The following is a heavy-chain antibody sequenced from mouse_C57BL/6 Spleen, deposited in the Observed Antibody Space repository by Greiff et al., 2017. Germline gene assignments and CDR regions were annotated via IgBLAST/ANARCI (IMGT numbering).Heavy chain of an antibody. J-gene: IGHJ3*01. Sequence: EVMLVESGGGLVKPGGSLKLSCAASGFTFSSYAMSWVRQTPEKRLEWVATISDGGSYTYYPDNVKGRFTISRDNAKNNLYLQMSHLKSEDTAMYYCAREEDDYDYFAYWGQGTLVTVSA. CDR1: GFTFSSYA. V-gene: IGHV5-4*01. CDR2: ISDGGSYT. D-gene: IGHD2-4*01. CDR3: AREEDDYDYFAY.